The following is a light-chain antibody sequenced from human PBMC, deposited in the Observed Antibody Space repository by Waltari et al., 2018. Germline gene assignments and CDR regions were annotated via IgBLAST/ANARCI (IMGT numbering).Light chain of an antibody. CDR3: QSYDSSLRGFYV. CDR1: SSNSGVGYG. CDR2: DNT. Sequence: QSVLTQPPSLSGAPGQRVTISFTGSSSNSGVGYGVTRDQQFPGTAPKLLIYDNTNRPSGVPARFSGSKSGTSASLAITGLQAEDEADYYCQSYDSSLRGFYVFGTGTKVTV. V-gene: IGLV1-40*01. J-gene: IGLJ1*01.